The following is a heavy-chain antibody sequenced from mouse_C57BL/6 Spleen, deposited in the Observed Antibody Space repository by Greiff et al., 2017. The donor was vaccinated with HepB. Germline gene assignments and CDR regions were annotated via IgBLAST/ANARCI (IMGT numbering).Heavy chain of an antibody. J-gene: IGHJ1*03. Sequence: VQGVESGAELVRPGASVTLSCKASGYTFTDYEMHWVKQTPVHGLEWIGAIDPETGGTAYNQKFKGKAILTADKSSSTAYMELRSLTSEDSAVYYCTTPITTVVAHYWYFDVWGTGTTVTVSS. V-gene: IGHV1-15*01. D-gene: IGHD1-1*01. CDR2: IDPETGGT. CDR3: TTPITTVVAHYWYFDV. CDR1: GYTFTDYE.